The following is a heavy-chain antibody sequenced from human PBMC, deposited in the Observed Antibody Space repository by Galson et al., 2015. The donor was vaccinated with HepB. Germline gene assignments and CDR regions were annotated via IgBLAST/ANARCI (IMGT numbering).Heavy chain of an antibody. CDR3: ARSQSAFDNHCFGP. V-gene: IGHV1-69*13. J-gene: IGHJ5*02. Sequence: SVKVSCKASGGTFSNYAFNWVRQAPGHGLEWMGAIIPMFGRANYAQKFQGRVRITADESTSTTFMEVISLRSEDTAVYYCARSQSAFDNHCFGPWGQGTLVTVPS. CDR1: GGTFSNYA. D-gene: IGHD3-9*01. CDR2: IIPMFGRA.